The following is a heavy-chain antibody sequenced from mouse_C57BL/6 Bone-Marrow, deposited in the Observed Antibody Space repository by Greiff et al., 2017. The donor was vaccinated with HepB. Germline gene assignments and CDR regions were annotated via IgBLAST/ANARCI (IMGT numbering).Heavy chain of an antibody. CDR1: GYTFTSYW. CDR2: IHPNSGST. V-gene: IGHV1-64*01. CDR3: ARRCYGGGYWYFDV. J-gene: IGHJ1*03. D-gene: IGHD1-1*01. Sequence: QVQLQQPGAELVKPGASVKLSCKASGYTFTSYWMHWVKQRPGQGLEWIGMIHPNSGSTNYNEKFKSKATLTVDKSSSTAYMQLSSLTSEDSAVYYCARRCYGGGYWYFDVWGTGTTVTVSS.